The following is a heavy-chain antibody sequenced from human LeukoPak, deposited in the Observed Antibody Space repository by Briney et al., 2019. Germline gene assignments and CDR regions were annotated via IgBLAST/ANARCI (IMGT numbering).Heavy chain of an antibody. D-gene: IGHD7-27*01. Sequence: GGSLRLSCAASGFXFSNYAIHWVRQAPGKGLEWVAVVSYDGSNKYYADSVMGRFTISRDNSKNTLYLQMNSLRAEDAAIYYCATIGDRRTGELYRIDYWGQGTLVTVSS. CDR2: VSYDGSNK. J-gene: IGHJ4*02. CDR3: ATIGDRRTGELYRIDY. CDR1: GFXFSNYA. V-gene: IGHV3-30-3*01.